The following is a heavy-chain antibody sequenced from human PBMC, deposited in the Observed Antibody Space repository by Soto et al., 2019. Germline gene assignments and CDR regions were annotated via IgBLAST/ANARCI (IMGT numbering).Heavy chain of an antibody. CDR3: ARYDFWSGYPDY. D-gene: IGHD3-3*01. CDR1: GGSISSYY. V-gene: IGHV4-59*01. CDR2: IYYSGST. J-gene: IGHJ4*02. Sequence: PSETLSLTCTVSGGSISSYYWSWIRQPPGKGLEWIGYIYYSGSTNYNPSLKSRVTISVDTSKNQFSLKLSSVTAADTAMYYCARYDFWSGYPDYWGQGTLVTVSS.